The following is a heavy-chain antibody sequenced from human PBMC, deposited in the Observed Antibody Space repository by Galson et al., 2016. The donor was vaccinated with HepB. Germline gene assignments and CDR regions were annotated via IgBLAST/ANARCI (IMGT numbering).Heavy chain of an antibody. CDR2: LRWNRNYK. Sequence: SLRHSCAGSGLTFEDHAMHWVRQVPGKGLERVSGLRWNRNYKGYAGAVQGRFSISRDNAKNSLYLQMNNLRPEDTALYYCAKGALAAWGQGTLVIVSS. V-gene: IGHV3-9*01. J-gene: IGHJ5*02. CDR3: AKGALAA. D-gene: IGHD2-21*01. CDR1: GLTFEDHA.